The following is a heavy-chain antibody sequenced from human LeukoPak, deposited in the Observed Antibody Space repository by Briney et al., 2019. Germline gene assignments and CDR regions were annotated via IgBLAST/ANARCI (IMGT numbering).Heavy chain of an antibody. D-gene: IGHD4-17*01. CDR3: AKPAYGDYESRPFDY. CDR2: IRYDGSNK. V-gene: IGHV3-30*02. Sequence: GGSLRLSCAASGFTFSSYGMHWVRQAPGKGLEWVAFIRYDGSNKYYADSVKGRFTISRDNSKNTLYLQMNSLRAEDTAVYYCAKPAYGDYESRPFDYWGQGTLVTVSS. CDR1: GFTFSSYG. J-gene: IGHJ4*02.